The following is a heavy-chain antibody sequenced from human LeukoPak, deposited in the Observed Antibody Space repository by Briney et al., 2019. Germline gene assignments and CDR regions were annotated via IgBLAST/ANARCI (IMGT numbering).Heavy chain of an antibody. CDR3: ARIAVAGTDY. CDR1: GFTFDDYA. J-gene: IGHJ4*02. D-gene: IGHD6-19*01. CDR2: ISWDGGST. V-gene: IGHV3-43D*03. Sequence: QSGGSLRLSCAASGFTFDDYAMHWVRHAPGKGLEWVSLISWDGGSTYYADSVKGRFTISRDNAKNSLYLQMNSLRAEDTAVYYCARIAVAGTDYWGQGTLVTVSS.